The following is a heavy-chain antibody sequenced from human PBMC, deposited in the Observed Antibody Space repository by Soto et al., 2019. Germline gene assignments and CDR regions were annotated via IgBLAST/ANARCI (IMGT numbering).Heavy chain of an antibody. V-gene: IGHV3-7*03. J-gene: IGHJ4*02. CDR1: GFTFSMYS. Sequence: GGSLRLSCEVSGFTFSMYSMSWVRQSPGKGLEWVAKIPQDGVDGHYADSAKGRFTISRDNGKNSLYLQLNNLRAEDTAVYYCAKGLIKKERLTMIVMVTPPDYWGQGTLVTVSS. CDR3: AKGLIKKERLTMIVMVTPPDY. CDR2: IPQDGVDG. D-gene: IGHD3-22*01.